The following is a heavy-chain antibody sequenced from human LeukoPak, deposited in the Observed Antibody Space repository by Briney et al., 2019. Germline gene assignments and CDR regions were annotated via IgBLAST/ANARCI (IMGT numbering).Heavy chain of an antibody. Sequence: SETLSLTCTVSGGSISSYYWSRIRQPAGKGLEWIGRIYTSGSTNYNPSLKSRVTMSVDTSKNQFSLKLSSVTAADTAVYYCARDPRNYGSGSHNWFDPWGQGTLVTVSS. CDR1: GGSISSYY. CDR2: IYTSGST. J-gene: IGHJ5*02. V-gene: IGHV4-4*07. D-gene: IGHD3-10*01. CDR3: ARDPRNYGSGSHNWFDP.